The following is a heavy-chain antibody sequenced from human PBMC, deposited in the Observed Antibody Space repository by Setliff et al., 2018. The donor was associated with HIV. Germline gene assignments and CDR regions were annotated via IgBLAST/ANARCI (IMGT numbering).Heavy chain of an antibody. CDR2: INHSGTT. CDR1: GGSFSGYY. Sequence: LSLTCAVSGGSFSGYYWSWIRQPPGKRLEWIGEINHSGTTKYNPPLESRVTILVDTSKNQFSLKLSSVTVADTAVYYCTRLLRSGYSTTWYEGGAAWWFDPWGQGTLVTVSS. J-gene: IGHJ5*02. D-gene: IGHD6-13*01. CDR3: TRLLRSGYSTTWYEGGAAWWFDP. V-gene: IGHV4-34*01.